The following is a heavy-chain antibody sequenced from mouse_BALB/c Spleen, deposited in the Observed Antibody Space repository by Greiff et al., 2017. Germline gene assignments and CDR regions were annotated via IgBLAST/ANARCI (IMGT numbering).Heavy chain of an antibody. CDR2: INPSTGYT. V-gene: IGHV1-7*01. J-gene: IGHJ4*01. CDR1: GYTFTSYW. D-gene: IGHD2-1*01. Sequence: VQLQESGAELAKPGASVKMSCKASGYTFTSYWMHWVKQRPGQGLEWIGYINPSTGYTEYNQKFKDKATLTADKSSSTAYMQLSSLTSEDSAVYYCARYGNYIYYAMDYWGQGTSVTVSS. CDR3: ARYGNYIYYAMDY.